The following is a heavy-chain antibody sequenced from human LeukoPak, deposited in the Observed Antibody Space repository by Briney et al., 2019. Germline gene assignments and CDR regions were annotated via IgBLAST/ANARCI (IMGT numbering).Heavy chain of an antibody. D-gene: IGHD6-13*01. V-gene: IGHV4-59*08. CDR1: GGSISSYY. CDR2: IYYSGST. CDR3: ARQHTYSSSWFLFDY. J-gene: IGHJ4*02. Sequence: PSETLSLTCTVSGGSISSYYWSWIRQPPGKGLEWIGYIYYSGSTNYNPSLKSRVTISVDTSKNQFSLKLSSVTAADTAVYYCARQHTYSSSWFLFDYWGQGTLVTVSS.